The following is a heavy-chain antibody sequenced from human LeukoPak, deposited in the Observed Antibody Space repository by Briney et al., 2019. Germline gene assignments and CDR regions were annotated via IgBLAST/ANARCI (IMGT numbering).Heavy chain of an antibody. V-gene: IGHV4-59*01. CDR2: IYYSGSP. D-gene: IGHD5-18*01. CDR1: GGSISSYH. CDR3: ARATRGYSYGYGWYFDL. J-gene: IGHJ2*01. Sequence: SETLSLTCTVSGGSISSYHWSWIRQPPGKGLEWIEYIYYSGSPNYNSSLKSRVTTSVDTSKNQFSLKLSSVTAADTAVYYCARATRGYSYGYGWYFDLWGRGTLVTVSS.